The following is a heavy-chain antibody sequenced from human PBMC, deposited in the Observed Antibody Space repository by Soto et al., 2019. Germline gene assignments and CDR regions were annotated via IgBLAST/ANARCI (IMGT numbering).Heavy chain of an antibody. D-gene: IGHD3-3*01. V-gene: IGHV1-18*04. CDR3: ARDLPMASGFRGNYFDY. CDR1: GYTFTSYG. CDR2: LSAYNGNT. Sequence: QVQLVQSGAEVKKPGASVKVSCKASGYTFTSYGISWVRQAAGQGLEWMGWLSAYNGNTNYAQKLQGRVTMTTDTSTSTAYMELRSLRSDDTAVYYCARDLPMASGFRGNYFDYWGQGTLVTVSS. J-gene: IGHJ4*02.